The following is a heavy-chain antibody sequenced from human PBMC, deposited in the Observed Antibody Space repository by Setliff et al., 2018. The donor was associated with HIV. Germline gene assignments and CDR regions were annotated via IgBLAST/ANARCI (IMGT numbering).Heavy chain of an antibody. Sequence: SETLSLTCAVYGESFSGYHWSWIRRPPGKGLEWIGEINHSGSTSYNPSLKSRVTISLDTSKSHFSLRLNSVTAADTAVYYCRSSAWYGGDAFDLWGQGTMVTVSS. D-gene: IGHD6-19*01. CDR3: RSSAWYGGDAFDL. CDR1: GESFSGYH. CDR2: INHSGST. J-gene: IGHJ3*01. V-gene: IGHV4-34*01.